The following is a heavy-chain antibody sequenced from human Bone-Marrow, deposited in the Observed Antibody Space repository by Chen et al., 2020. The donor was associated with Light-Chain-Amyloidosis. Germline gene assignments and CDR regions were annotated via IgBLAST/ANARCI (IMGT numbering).Heavy chain of an antibody. V-gene: IGHV3-23*04. D-gene: IGHD3-9*01. Sequence: EVQLVESGGGLLQRGGSLRLSCAASGFAFSSYAMSWVCQAPGKGLEWGSTISGSGGSRYYGDSVKGRLTSSRDNSKNALFLQMNSLRAEDTAVYYCAKDISYDDILPGYPADAFDIWGQGTMVTVSS. CDR2: ISGSGGSR. J-gene: IGHJ3*02. CDR3: AKDISYDDILPGYPADAFDI. CDR1: GFAFSSYA.